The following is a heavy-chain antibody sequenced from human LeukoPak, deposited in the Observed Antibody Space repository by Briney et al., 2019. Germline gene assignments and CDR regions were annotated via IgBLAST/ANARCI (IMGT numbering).Heavy chain of an antibody. CDR2: INTNTGNP. J-gene: IGHJ4*02. D-gene: IGHD4-17*01. CDR3: ARGYTKDMTSVTHFDY. Sequence: GASVKVSCKAPGYTFTSYAMNWVRQAPGQGLEWMGWINTNTGNPTYAQGFTGRFVFSLDTSVSTAYLETSSLKAEDTAVYYCARGYTKDMTSVTHFDYWGQGTLVTVSS. CDR1: GYTFTSYA. V-gene: IGHV7-4-1*02.